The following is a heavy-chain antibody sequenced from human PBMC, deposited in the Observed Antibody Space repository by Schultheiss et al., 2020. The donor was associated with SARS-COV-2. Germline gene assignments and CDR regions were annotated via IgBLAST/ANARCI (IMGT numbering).Heavy chain of an antibody. V-gene: IGHV3-74*01. CDR1: GFTFSSYA. J-gene: IGHJ4*02. CDR3: ARDLGYSYGYFDY. D-gene: IGHD5-18*01. Sequence: GESLKISCAASGFTFSSYAMHWVRQAPGKGLVWVSRINSDGSSTSYADSVKGRFTISRDNSKNTLYLQMNSLRAEDTAVYYCARDLGYSYGYFDYWGQGTLVTVSS. CDR2: INSDGSST.